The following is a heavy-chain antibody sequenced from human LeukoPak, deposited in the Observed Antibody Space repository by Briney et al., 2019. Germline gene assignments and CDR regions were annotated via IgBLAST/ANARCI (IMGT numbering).Heavy chain of an antibody. CDR1: GYTFTGYY. Sequence: ASVKVSCKAPGYTFTGYYMHWVRQAPGQGLEWMGWINPNSGGTNYAQKFQGWVTMTRDTSISTAYMELSRLRSDDTAVYYCARGGYSYGYMLRSNFDYWGQGTLVTVSS. J-gene: IGHJ4*02. CDR2: INPNSGGT. CDR3: ARGGYSYGYMLRSNFDY. V-gene: IGHV1-2*04. D-gene: IGHD5-18*01.